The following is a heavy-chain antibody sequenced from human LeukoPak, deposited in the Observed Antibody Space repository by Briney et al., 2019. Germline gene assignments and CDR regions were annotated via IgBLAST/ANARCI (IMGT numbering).Heavy chain of an antibody. Sequence: GGSLRLSCAASGFTFGSYWMSWVRQAPGKGLEWVANIKHDGSEKYYVDSVKGRFTISRDNAKNSLYLQTNSLRAEDTAVFYCARDHWGPGDYWGQGTLVTVSS. V-gene: IGHV3-7*01. CDR1: GFTFGSYW. J-gene: IGHJ4*02. D-gene: IGHD3-16*01. CDR2: IKHDGSEK. CDR3: ARDHWGPGDY.